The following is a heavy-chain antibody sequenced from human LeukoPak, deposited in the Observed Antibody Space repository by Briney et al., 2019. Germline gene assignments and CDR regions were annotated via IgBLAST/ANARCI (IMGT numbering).Heavy chain of an antibody. CDR3: ARAPIIAARPEDYYFDY. V-gene: IGHV1-69*04. D-gene: IGHD6-6*01. J-gene: IGHJ4*02. CDR1: GGTFSSYA. Sequence: SVKVSCKASGGTFSSYAISWVRQAPGQGLEWMGRIIPILGIANYAQKFQGRVTITGDKSTSTAYMELSSLRSEDTAVYYCARAPIIAARPEDYYFDYWGQGTLVTVSS. CDR2: IIPILGIA.